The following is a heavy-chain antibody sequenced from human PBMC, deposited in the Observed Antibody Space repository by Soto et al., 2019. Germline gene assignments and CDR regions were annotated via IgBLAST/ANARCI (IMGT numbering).Heavy chain of an antibody. CDR3: ARDVGAFDI. D-gene: IGHD3-10*01. CDR1: GYTFTNSP. J-gene: IGHJ3*02. CDR2: INPGNRNT. V-gene: IGHV1-3*01. Sequence: ASVKVSCKASGYTFTNSPMHGVRQAPGQRLEWMGWINPGNRNTKYSQKFQGRVTITRDTSASTAYMELSSLRSEDTAVYYCARDVGAFDIWGQGTMVTVSS.